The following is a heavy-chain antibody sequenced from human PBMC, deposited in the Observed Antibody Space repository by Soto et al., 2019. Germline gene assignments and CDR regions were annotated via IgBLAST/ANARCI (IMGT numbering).Heavy chain of an antibody. Sequence: PGESLKISCKGSEYSFTSYWISWVRQMPGKGLEWMGRIDPSDSYTNYSPSFQGHVTISADKSISTAYLQWGSLKASDTAMYYCARVDIVVVPAAYYYYYGMDVWGQGTTVTVSS. CDR3: ARVDIVVVPAAYYYYYGMDV. CDR1: EYSFTSYW. V-gene: IGHV5-10-1*01. J-gene: IGHJ6*02. D-gene: IGHD2-2*01. CDR2: IDPSDSYT.